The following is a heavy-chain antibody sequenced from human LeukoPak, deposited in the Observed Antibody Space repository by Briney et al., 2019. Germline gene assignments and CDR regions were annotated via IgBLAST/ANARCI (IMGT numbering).Heavy chain of an antibody. V-gene: IGHV3-11*01. CDR1: GFTFSDYY. CDR3: SRGPRRLDY. CDR2: ISGSGSDI. Sequence: PGGSLRLSCAASGFTFSDYYMSWIRQAPGKGLESLSYISGSGSDISYADSVNGRFTVSRDNAKKSLYLQMNSLRPEDTAVYYCSRGPRRLDYWGQGTLVTVSS. J-gene: IGHJ4*02.